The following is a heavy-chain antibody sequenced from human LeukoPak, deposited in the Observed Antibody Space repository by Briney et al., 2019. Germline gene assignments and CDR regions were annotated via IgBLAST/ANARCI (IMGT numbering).Heavy chain of an antibody. CDR3: ARIPGGYYYGVDV. V-gene: IGHV3-48*01. CDR1: GFTFSSHS. D-gene: IGHD3-16*01. Sequence: PGGSLRLSCAASGFTFSSHSMNWVRQAPGKGLEWVSYISSSSSTIYYADSVKGRFTISRDNAKNSLYLQMNSLRAEDTAVYYCARIPGGYYYGVDVWGQGTTVTVSS. J-gene: IGHJ6*02. CDR2: ISSSSSTI.